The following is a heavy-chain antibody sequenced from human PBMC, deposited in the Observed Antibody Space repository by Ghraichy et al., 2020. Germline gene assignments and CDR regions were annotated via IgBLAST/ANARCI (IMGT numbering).Heavy chain of an antibody. Sequence: SQTLSLTCTVSGGSISSSNYYWGWIRQPPGKGLEWIGTIYYSGINYYNPSLKSRVTISVDTSKNQFSLKLSSVTAADTAVYYCARLRYSSGWYFLWYFDLWGRDTLVTVSS. CDR1: GGSISSSNYY. J-gene: IGHJ2*01. CDR2: IYYSGIN. D-gene: IGHD6-19*01. V-gene: IGHV4-39*01. CDR3: ARLRYSSGWYFLWYFDL.